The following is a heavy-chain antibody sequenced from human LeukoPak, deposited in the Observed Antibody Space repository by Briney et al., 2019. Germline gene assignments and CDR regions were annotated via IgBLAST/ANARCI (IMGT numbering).Heavy chain of an antibody. CDR2: IYHSGST. J-gene: IGHJ4*02. D-gene: IGHD5-12*01. Sequence: SETLSLTCTVSGYSISSGYYWGWIRQPPGKGLEWIGSIYHSGSTYYNPSLKSRVTISVDTSKNQFYLKLSSVTAADTAVYYCARRSGYDLLDYWGQGTLVTVSS. V-gene: IGHV4-38-2*02. CDR1: GYSISSGYY. CDR3: ARRSGYDLLDY.